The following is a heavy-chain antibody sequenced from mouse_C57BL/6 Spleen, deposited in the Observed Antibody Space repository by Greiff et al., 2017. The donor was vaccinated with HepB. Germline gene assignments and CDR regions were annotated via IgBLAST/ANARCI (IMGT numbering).Heavy chain of an antibody. D-gene: IGHD1-1*01. J-gene: IGHJ4*01. Sequence: EVQGVESGGGLVKPGGSLKLSCAASGFTFSDYGMHWVRQAPEKGLEWVAYISSGSSTIYYADTVKGRFTISRDNAKNTLFLQMTSLRSEDTAMYYCARGLAVVAPYAMDYWGQGTSVTVSS. CDR1: GFTFSDYG. CDR2: ISSGSSTI. CDR3: ARGLAVVAPYAMDY. V-gene: IGHV5-17*01.